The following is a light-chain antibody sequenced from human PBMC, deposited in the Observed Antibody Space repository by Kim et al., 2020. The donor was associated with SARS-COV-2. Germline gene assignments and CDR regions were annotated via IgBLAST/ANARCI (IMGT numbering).Light chain of an antibody. Sequence: ASPGQKVTISCSGSSSNIGNNYVSWYQQLPGTAPKLLIYDNNKRPSGIPDRFSGSKSGTSATLGITGLQTGDEADYYCGTWDSSLSAGVFGGGTQLTV. CDR1: SSNIGNNY. J-gene: IGLJ2*01. CDR2: DNN. CDR3: GTWDSSLSAGV. V-gene: IGLV1-51*01.